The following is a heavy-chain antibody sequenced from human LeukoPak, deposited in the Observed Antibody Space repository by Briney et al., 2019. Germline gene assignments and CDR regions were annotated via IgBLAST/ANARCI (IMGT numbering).Heavy chain of an antibody. J-gene: IGHJ6*02. Sequence: PSETLSLTCAVSGGSISSGGYSWSWIRQPPGTGLEWIGYIHHSGSTYYNPSLKSRVTISVDRSKNQFSLKLSSVTAADTAVYYCARGSNYYYGMDVWGQGTTVTVSS. V-gene: IGHV4-30-2*01. CDR2: IHHSGST. D-gene: IGHD3-10*01. CDR3: ARGSNYYYGMDV. CDR1: GGSISSGGYS.